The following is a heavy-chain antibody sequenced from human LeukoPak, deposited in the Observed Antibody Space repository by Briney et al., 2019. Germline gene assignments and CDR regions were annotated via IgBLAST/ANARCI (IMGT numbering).Heavy chain of an antibody. CDR1: GFTFSSYS. CDR3: ASQYSSSSAFDY. Sequence: PGGSLRLSCAASGFTFSSYSMNWVRQAPGKGLEWVSSISSSSSYIYYADSVKGRFTISRDNAKNSLYLQMNSLRAEDTAVYYCASQYSSSSAFDYWGQGTLVTVSS. V-gene: IGHV3-21*01. D-gene: IGHD6-6*01. CDR2: ISSSSSYI. J-gene: IGHJ4*02.